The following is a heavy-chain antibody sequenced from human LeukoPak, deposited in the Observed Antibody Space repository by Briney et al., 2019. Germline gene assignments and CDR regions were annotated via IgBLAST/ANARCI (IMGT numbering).Heavy chain of an antibody. V-gene: IGHV3-7*01. CDR2: IKEDGSAQ. D-gene: IGHD6-25*01. CDR1: GFTFSMNW. J-gene: IGHJ5*02. Sequence: GGSLRLSCAASGFTFSMNWMSWVRQAPGKGLEWVANIKEDGSAQYYVDSVKGRFTISRDNAKNSLFLQMNSLRVEDTAVYYCARAGDGYPSWGQGTLVTVSS. CDR3: ARAGDGYPS.